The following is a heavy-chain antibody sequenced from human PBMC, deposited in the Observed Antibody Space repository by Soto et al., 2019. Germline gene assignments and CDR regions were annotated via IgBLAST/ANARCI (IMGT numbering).Heavy chain of an antibody. CDR1: GFTFSSYA. CDR3: AKDPGSSSSFSDY. J-gene: IGHJ4*02. V-gene: IGHV3-23*01. D-gene: IGHD6-6*01. CDR2: ISGSGGST. Sequence: EVQLLESGGGLVQPGGSLRLSCAASGFTFSSYAMSWVRQAPGKGLEWVSAISGSGGSTYYADSVKGRFTISRDNSKNTLYLHMNSLRAEDKAVYYCAKDPGSSSSFSDYWGQGTLVTVSS.